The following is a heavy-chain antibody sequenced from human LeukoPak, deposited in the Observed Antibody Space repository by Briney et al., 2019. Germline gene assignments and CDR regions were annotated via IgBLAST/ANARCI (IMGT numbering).Heavy chain of an antibody. Sequence: GGSLRHSCAASGFTFTSYTMSWVRKAPGKGLEWVSAISGSGGSTYYADSVKGRFTISRDNSKNTLYLQVNSLIAEDTAVYNCAKAADSGSYYDYWGQGTLVTVSS. CDR2: ISGSGGST. J-gene: IGHJ4*02. V-gene: IGHV3-23*01. D-gene: IGHD1-26*01. CDR1: GFTFTSYT. CDR3: AKAADSGSYYDY.